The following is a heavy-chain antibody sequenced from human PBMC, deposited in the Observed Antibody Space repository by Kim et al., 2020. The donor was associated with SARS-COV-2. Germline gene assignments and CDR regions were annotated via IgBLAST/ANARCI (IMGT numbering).Heavy chain of an antibody. Sequence: SVKVSCKASGNTLSLSVINWVRQAPGQGLEWVGGISPLFSSPDYAQKFQGRVTIIADESTKTAHLELSRLRSDDTAIYYCAREDLKIVQKTYLYAMDVW. CDR2: ISPLFSSP. CDR1: GNTLSLSV. CDR3: AREDLKIVQKTYLYAMDV. J-gene: IGHJ6*01. D-gene: IGHD2-15*01. V-gene: IGHV1-69*13.